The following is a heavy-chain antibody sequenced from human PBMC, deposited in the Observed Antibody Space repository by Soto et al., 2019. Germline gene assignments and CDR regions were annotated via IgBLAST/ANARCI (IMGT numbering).Heavy chain of an antibody. CDR3: ARDRILLWFGENYYYYGMDV. V-gene: IGHV4-61*01. CDR1: GGSVSSGSYY. CDR2: IYYSGST. D-gene: IGHD3-10*01. J-gene: IGHJ6*02. Sequence: SETLSLTCTVSGGSVSSGSYYWSWIRQPPGKGLEWIGYIYYSGSTNYNPSLKSRVTISVDTSKNQFSLKLSSVTAADTAVYYCARDRILLWFGENYYYYGMDVWGQGTTVTVSS.